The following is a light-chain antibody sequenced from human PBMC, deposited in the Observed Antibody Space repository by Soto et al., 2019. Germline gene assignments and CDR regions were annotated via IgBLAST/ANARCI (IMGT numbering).Light chain of an antibody. V-gene: IGKV3-11*01. CDR3: QQRRNWPPLT. Sequence: EIVLTQSPATLSLSPGERATLSCRASQSVNNYLAWYQQKPGQAPRLLIYNASDRATGIPARFSGSGSGTDFTLTISSLESEDFAVYYCQQRRNWPPLTFGGGTKVEIK. CDR2: NAS. J-gene: IGKJ4*01. CDR1: QSVNNY.